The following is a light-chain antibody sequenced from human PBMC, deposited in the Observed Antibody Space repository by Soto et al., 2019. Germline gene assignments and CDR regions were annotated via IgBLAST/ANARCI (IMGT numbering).Light chain of an antibody. J-gene: IGKJ1*01. V-gene: IGKV3-20*01. CDR3: QQYGGSTRT. CDR1: QSVGSY. CDR2: GAS. Sequence: EIVLTQSPATLSLSPGEGATLSCRASQSVGSYLAWYQHKPGQAPRLIIHGASSRATGVPDRITGSGSGTDFTLSISRLEPEDFAVYYCQQYGGSTRTFGQGTKVDIK.